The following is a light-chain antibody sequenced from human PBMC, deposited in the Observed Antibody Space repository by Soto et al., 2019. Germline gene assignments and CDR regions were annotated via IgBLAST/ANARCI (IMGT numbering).Light chain of an antibody. J-gene: IGKJ3*01. V-gene: IGKV3-15*01. CDR2: GAS. CDR1: QSIDRK. Sequence: IVMTQSPATLSVSPGERATLSCRASQSIDRKLAWYQQRPGQAPRLLIYGASTRATGIPDRFSGSGSGTEFTLTISRLESEDFAVYYCYQHETSPPTFGPGTKVDIK. CDR3: YQHETSPPT.